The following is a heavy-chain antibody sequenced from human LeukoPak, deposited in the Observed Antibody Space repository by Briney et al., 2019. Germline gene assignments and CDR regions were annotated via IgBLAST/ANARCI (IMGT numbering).Heavy chain of an antibody. V-gene: IGHV3-21*01. CDR2: ISSSSSYI. CDR3: ARVKLRATLIWKNAFDI. J-gene: IGHJ3*02. Sequence: PGGSLRLSCAAPGFTFSSYSMNWVRQAPGKGLEWVSSISSSSSYIYYADSVKGRFTISRDNAKNSLYLQMNSLRAEDTAVYYCARVKLRATLIWKNAFDIWGQGTMVTVSS. CDR1: GFTFSSYS. D-gene: IGHD4-17*01.